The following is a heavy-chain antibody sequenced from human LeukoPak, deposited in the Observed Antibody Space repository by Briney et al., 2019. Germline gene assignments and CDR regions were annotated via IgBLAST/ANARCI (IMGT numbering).Heavy chain of an antibody. J-gene: IGHJ4*02. CDR3: ARGGVRGELQIYFEY. Sequence: SVTVSYKASVGNFRSYGISWVRQAPGQGLAGMGGIVPILGPATYAQKFQDGLTITADESTSTVYMELSSLKSEDRAVYYCARGGVRGELQIYFEYWGQGTLVTVSS. V-gene: IGHV1-69*13. D-gene: IGHD1-7*01. CDR2: IVPILGPA. CDR1: VGNFRSYG.